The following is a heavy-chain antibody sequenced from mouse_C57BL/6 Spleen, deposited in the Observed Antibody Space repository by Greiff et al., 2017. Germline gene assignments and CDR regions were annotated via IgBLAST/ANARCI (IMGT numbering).Heavy chain of an antibody. CDR1: GYTFTSYG. V-gene: IGHV1-81*01. CDR3: ARATAQATTRFAY. Sequence: VQLQQSGAELARPGASVKLSCTASGYTFTSYGISWVNQRPGQGLEWIGEIYSRSGNTYYIEKFKGKVTLTGDKASNTAYMELRSLTSEDSAVYFCARATAQATTRFAYWGQGTLVTVSA. J-gene: IGHJ3*01. CDR2: IYSRSGNT. D-gene: IGHD3-2*02.